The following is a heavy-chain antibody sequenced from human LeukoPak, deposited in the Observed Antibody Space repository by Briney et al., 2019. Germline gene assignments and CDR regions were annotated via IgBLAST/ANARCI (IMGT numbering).Heavy chain of an antibody. CDR3: ARAGGGGKLGDFDY. Sequence: TSETLSLTCTVSGGSISSYYWSWIRLPPGKGLEWIGYLSKSGNTNYSPSLKSRVTISIDTSKNQFSLKLSSVTAADTAVYYCARAGGGGKLGDFDYWGQGTLVTVSS. V-gene: IGHV4-59*01. CDR2: LSKSGNT. J-gene: IGHJ4*02. CDR1: GGSISSYY. D-gene: IGHD4-23*01.